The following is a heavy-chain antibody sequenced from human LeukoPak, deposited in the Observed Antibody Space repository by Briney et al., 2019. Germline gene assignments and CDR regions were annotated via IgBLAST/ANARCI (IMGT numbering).Heavy chain of an antibody. CDR3: ATGGGQWLPHY. Sequence: PGGSLRLSCAASGFTFSDYYASWMRQAPGKGLEYVSYINADSSHTNYADSVKGRFTISRDNVKNSLFLQMNSLRADDTAVYYCATGGGQWLPHYWGQGTLVTVSS. CDR2: INADSSHT. CDR1: GFTFSDYY. V-gene: IGHV3-11*06. D-gene: IGHD6-19*01. J-gene: IGHJ4*02.